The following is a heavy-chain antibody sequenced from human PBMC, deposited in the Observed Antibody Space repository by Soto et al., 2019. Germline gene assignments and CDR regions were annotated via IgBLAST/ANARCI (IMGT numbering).Heavy chain of an antibody. Sequence: QVQLQESGPGLVKPSQTLSLTCTVSGGSISSGGYFWSWVRQHPGKGLEWIGNIYYSGRTYYNPSLKSRVTISVDTYKNQCSLKLSSVTAADTAVYYCARFAREENPKVGSWYYFDYWGQGTRVTVSS. CDR1: GGSISSGGYF. D-gene: IGHD6-13*01. CDR3: ARFAREENPKVGSWYYFDY. V-gene: IGHV4-31*03. CDR2: IYYSGRT. J-gene: IGHJ4*02.